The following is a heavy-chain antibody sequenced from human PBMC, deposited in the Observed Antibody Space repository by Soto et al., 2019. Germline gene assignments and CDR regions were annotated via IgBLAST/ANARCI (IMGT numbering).Heavy chain of an antibody. V-gene: IGHV4-30-2*01. CDR1: GGSISSGGYS. CDR2: IYHSGST. D-gene: IGHD4-17*01. CDR3: ARAHYGDYGYGMDV. Sequence: QLQLQESGSGLVKPSQTLSLTCAVSGGSISSGGYSWSWIRQPPGKGLEWIGYIYHSGSTYYNPCLKRRVTISVDRSKNQFSLKLSPVTAADTAVYYCARAHYGDYGYGMDVWGQGTTVTVSS. J-gene: IGHJ6*02.